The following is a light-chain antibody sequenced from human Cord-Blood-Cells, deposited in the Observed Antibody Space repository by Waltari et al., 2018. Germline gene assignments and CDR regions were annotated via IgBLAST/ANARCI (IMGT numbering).Light chain of an antibody. CDR1: STEVGGYNL. V-gene: IGLV2-23*01. CDR2: EGS. Sequence: QSALTQPSSVSGSSGQSIPISCTGTSTEVGGYNLFPWYQQHPGKAPKLMIYEGSKRPSGVSNRFSGSKSGNTASLTISGLQAEDEADYYCCSYAGSSTWVFGGGTKLTVL. CDR3: CSYAGSSTWV. J-gene: IGLJ3*02.